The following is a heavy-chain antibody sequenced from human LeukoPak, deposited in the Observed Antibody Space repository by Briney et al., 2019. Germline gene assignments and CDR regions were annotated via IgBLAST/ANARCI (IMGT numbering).Heavy chain of an antibody. CDR1: GGSISSGGYY. Sequence: SQTLSLTCTVSGGSISSGGYYWTWIRQPPGKGLEWIGYIYHSGDSAYDPSLKSRVTMSVDTYKSQFSLELSSVTAADTAVYYCARLRYSSGWLQDIWGQGTLVTVSS. CDR3: ARLRYSSGWLQDI. D-gene: IGHD6-19*01. CDR2: IYHSGDS. J-gene: IGHJ4*02. V-gene: IGHV4-61*08.